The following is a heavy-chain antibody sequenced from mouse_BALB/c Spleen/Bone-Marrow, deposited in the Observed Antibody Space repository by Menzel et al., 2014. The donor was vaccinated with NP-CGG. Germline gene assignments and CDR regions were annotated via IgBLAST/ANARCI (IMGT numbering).Heavy chain of an antibody. D-gene: IGHD2-4*01. J-gene: IGHJ3*01. CDR1: GFSLTSYG. CDR2: IWAGGST. CDR3: ARDLYYDYDERCAY. V-gene: IGHV2-9*02. Sequence: VQLQESGPGLVAPSQSLSITCTVSGFSLTSYGVHWVRQPPGKGLEWLGVIWAGGSTNYNSALMSRLSISKDNYKSQVFLKMNNLQTDGTAMYYCARDLYYDYDERCAYWGQGTLVTVSA.